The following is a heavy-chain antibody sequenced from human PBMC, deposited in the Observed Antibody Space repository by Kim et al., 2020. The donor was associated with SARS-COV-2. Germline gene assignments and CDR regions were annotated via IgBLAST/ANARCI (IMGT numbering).Heavy chain of an antibody. D-gene: IGHD1-1*01. CDR1: GGSIISYY. CDR3: ARVFGTGTQDYGMDV. J-gene: IGHJ6*02. V-gene: IGHV4-59*01. Sequence: SETLSLTCTVSGGSIISYYWSWIRQPPGKGLEWIGYIYNRGSTKYNPSLKSRVTISVDTSRNQFSLRLSSVTAADTAVYYCARVFGTGTQDYGMDVWGQGTTVTVSS. CDR2: IYNRGST.